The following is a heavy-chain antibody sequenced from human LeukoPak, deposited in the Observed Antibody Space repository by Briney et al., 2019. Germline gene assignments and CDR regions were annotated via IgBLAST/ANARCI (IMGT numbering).Heavy chain of an antibody. CDR1: GYTFTANY. D-gene: IGHD2-2*01. CDR2: INPRSGGT. CDR3: ARGSGTSWFDY. V-gene: IGHV1-2*02. Sequence: ASVKVSCKASGYTFTANYTHWVRPAPGQRLECMGWINPRSGGTNYAETFRGRVTMTRDTSITTACMELSSLRFADTAVYYCARGSGTSWFDYWGEGTLVTVSS. J-gene: IGHJ4*02.